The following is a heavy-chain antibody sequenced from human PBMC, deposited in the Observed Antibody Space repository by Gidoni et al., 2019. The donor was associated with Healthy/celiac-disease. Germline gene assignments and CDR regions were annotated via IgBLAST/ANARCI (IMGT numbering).Heavy chain of an antibody. D-gene: IGHD3-22*01. J-gene: IGHJ3*02. CDR1: GGSISSGSYY. Sequence: QVQLQESGPGLVKPSQTLSLTCTVSGGSISSGSYYWSWIRQPAGKGLEWSGRIYTSGSTNYNPSLKSRVTISVDTSKTQFSLKLSSVTAADTAVYYCARQYYYDSSGHPDAFDIWGQGTMVTVSS. CDR3: ARQYYYDSSGHPDAFDI. V-gene: IGHV4-61*02. CDR2: IYTSGST.